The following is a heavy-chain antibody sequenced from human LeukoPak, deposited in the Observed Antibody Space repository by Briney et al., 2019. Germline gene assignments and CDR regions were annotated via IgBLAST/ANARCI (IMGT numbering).Heavy chain of an antibody. D-gene: IGHD3-9*01. V-gene: IGHV3-21*01. J-gene: IGHJ4*02. CDR1: GFTFSSYS. Sequence: GGSLRLSCAASGFTFSSYSMNWVRQAPGKGLEWVSSISTISSYIHYAHSEKGRFTISRDNAKNSLYLQMNSLRAEDTAVYYCANGYYYNILTGYYKDRDTNFQYWGQGTLVTVSS. CDR2: ISTISSYI. CDR3: ANGYYYNILTGYYKDRDTNFQY.